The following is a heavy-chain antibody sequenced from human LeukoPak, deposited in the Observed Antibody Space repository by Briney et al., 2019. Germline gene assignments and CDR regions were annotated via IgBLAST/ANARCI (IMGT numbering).Heavy chain of an antibody. CDR2: IYYSGST. J-gene: IGHJ4*02. D-gene: IGHD3-22*01. Sequence: SETLSLTCTVSGVSISSISYYWGWIRQPPGKGLEWFGSIYYSGSTYYNPSLKSRITISVDTSKNQFSLKLSSVTAAHTAVYYCARRVSDPLKVDYWGQGTLVTVSS. V-gene: IGHV4-39*01. CDR1: GVSISSISYY. CDR3: ARRVSDPLKVDY.